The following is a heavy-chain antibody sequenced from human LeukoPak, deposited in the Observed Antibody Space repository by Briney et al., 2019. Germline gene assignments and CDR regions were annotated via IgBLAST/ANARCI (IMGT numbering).Heavy chain of an antibody. CDR1: GFTFSKFA. J-gene: IGHJ4*02. V-gene: IGHV3-23*01. D-gene: IGHD2-21*01. CDR2: ISASGDST. Sequence: GGSLRLSCAASGFTFSKFAMSWVRQAPGKGLEWVSGISASGDSTYYADSVKGRTTISRDNSKNTLYLQMNSLRPEDTAVYYCARQGDQLWWFFAYWGQGTLLTVSS. CDR3: ARQGDQLWWFFAY.